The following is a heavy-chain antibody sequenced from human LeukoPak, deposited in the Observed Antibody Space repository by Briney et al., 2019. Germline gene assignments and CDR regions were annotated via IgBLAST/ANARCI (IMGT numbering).Heavy chain of an antibody. CDR3: ARDPVMRVQNNWFDP. D-gene: IGHD2-8*01. Sequence: GSLRLSCAASGFTFSSYSMNWVRQAPGKGLEWVSSISSSSSYIYYADSVKGRFTISRDNAKNSLYLQMNSLRAEDTAVYYCARDPVMRVQNNWFDPWGQGTLVTVSS. V-gene: IGHV3-21*01. J-gene: IGHJ5*02. CDR1: GFTFSSYS. CDR2: ISSSSSYI.